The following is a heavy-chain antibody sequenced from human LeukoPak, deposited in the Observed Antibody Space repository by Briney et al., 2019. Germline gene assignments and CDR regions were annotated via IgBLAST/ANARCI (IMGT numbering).Heavy chain of an antibody. J-gene: IGHJ5*02. D-gene: IGHD3-3*01. CDR3: ARDVGDFWSGYYHSWFDP. Sequence: SETLSLTCTVSGGSISSSSYYWRWIRQPPGKGLEWIGSIYYSGSTYYNPSLKSRVTISVDTSKNQFSLKLSSVTAADTAVYYCARDVGDFWSGYYHSWFDPWGQGTLVTVSS. V-gene: IGHV4-39*02. CDR1: GGSISSSSYY. CDR2: IYYSGST.